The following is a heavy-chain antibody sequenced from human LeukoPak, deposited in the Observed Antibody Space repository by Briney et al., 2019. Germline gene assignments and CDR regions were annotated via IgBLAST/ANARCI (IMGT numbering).Heavy chain of an antibody. J-gene: IGHJ4*02. V-gene: IGHV4-59*08. Sequence: SETLSLTCTVSGGSISSYYWSWTRQPPGKGLEWIGYIYYSGSTNYNPSLKSRVTISVDTSKNQFSLKLSSVTAADTAVYYCARHEGATAYFDYWGQGTLVTVSS. CDR3: ARHEGATAYFDY. CDR2: IYYSGST. D-gene: IGHD1-26*01. CDR1: GGSISSYY.